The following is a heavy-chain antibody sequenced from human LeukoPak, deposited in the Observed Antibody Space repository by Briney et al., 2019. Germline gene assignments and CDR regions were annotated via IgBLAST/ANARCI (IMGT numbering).Heavy chain of an antibody. CDR3: ARVEPDYYDSSGYAGAFDI. V-gene: IGHV1-18*01. Sequence: ASVKVSCKASGYTFTSYGISWVRQAPGQGLEWMGWISAYNGNTNYAQKLQGRVTMTTDTSTSTAYMELRSLRSDDTAVYYCARVEPDYYDSSGYAGAFDIWGQGTMVTVSS. D-gene: IGHD3-22*01. CDR2: ISAYNGNT. J-gene: IGHJ3*02. CDR1: GYTFTSYG.